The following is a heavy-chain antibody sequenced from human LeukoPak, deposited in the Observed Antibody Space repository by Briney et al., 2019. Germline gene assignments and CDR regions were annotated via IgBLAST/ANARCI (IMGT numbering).Heavy chain of an antibody. V-gene: IGHV5-51*01. CDR2: IYPGDSDT. Sequence: GGSLQISSQGSGCGFTSYWIGWVRPMPGKGLEWMGIIYPGDSDTRYSPSFQGQVTISADKSISTAYLQWSSLKASDTAMYYCARGTGTYYYDSSGSTDYFDYWGQGTLVTVSS. CDR1: GCGFTSYW. D-gene: IGHD3-22*01. CDR3: ARGTGTYYYDSSGSTDYFDY. J-gene: IGHJ4*02.